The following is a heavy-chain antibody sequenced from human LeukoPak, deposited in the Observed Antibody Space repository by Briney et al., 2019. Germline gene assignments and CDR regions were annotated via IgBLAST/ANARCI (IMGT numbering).Heavy chain of an antibody. V-gene: IGHV3-33*01. J-gene: IGHJ4*02. CDR3: ARDGATVVTWYYFDY. CDR2: IWYDGSNK. Sequence: GRSLRLSCAASGFTFSSYGMHWVRQAPGKGLEWVAVIWYDGSNKYYADSVKGRFTISRDNSKNTLYLQMNSLRAEDTAVYHCARDGATVVTWYYFDYWGQGTLVTVSS. D-gene: IGHD4-23*01. CDR1: GFTFSSYG.